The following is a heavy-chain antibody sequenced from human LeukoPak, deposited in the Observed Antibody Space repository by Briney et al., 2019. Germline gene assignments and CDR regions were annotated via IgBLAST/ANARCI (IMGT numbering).Heavy chain of an antibody. V-gene: IGHV3-9*01. CDR3: ARDGGSSWYFDY. D-gene: IGHD6-13*01. CDR2: ISWNSGTI. Sequence: GGSLRLSCAASGITFDDSAMHWVRQAPGKGLEWVSGISWNSGTIGYADSVKGRFTISRDNAKNSLYLQMNSLRAEDTAVYYCARDGGSSWYFDYWGQGTLVTVSS. J-gene: IGHJ4*02. CDR1: GITFDDSA.